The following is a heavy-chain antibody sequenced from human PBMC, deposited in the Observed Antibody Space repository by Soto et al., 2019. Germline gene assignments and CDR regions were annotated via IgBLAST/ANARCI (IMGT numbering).Heavy chain of an antibody. CDR3: ATSRRLPYYYYYYLDV. J-gene: IGHJ6*03. V-gene: IGHV1-8*01. CDR1: GYTFTSYD. D-gene: IGHD4-17*01. CDR2: MNPNSGNT. Sequence: ASVKVSCKASGYTFTSYDINWVRQATGQGLEWMGWMNPNSGNTGYAQKFQGRVTMTRNTSISTAYMELSSLRSEDTAVYYCATSRRLPYYYYYYLDVWGKGTTVTVSS.